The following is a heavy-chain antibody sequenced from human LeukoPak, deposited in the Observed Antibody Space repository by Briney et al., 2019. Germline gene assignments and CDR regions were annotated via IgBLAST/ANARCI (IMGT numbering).Heavy chain of an antibody. D-gene: IGHD6-6*01. CDR3: ARDHEGSSSPGAFDI. J-gene: IGHJ3*02. V-gene: IGHV3-48*03. CDR1: GFTFSSYE. CDR2: ISSSGSTI. Sequence: GGSLRLSCAASGFTFSSYEMNWVRQAPGKGLEWVSYISSSGSTIYYADSVKGRFTISRDNAKNSLYLQMNSLRAEDTAVYYCARDHEGSSSPGAFDIWGQGTMVTVSS.